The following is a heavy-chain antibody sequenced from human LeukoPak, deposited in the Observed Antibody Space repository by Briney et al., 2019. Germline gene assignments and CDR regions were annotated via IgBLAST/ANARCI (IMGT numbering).Heavy chain of an antibody. V-gene: IGHV4-59*01. CDR1: GGSISSYY. Sequence: SETLSLTCTVSGGSISSYYWSWIRQPPGKGLEWIGYIYYSGSTNYNPSLKSRVTISVDASKNQFSLKLNSVTAADTAVYYCARDGCSGSYDFFDYWGHGTLVTVSS. J-gene: IGHJ4*01. CDR3: ARDGCSGSYDFFDY. D-gene: IGHD1-26*01. CDR2: IYYSGST.